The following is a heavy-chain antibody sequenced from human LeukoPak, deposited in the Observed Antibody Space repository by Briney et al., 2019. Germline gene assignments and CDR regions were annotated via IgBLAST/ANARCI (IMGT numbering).Heavy chain of an antibody. CDR3: ARGAAACYFFDY. CDR1: GYTFTSYG. CDR2: ISAYNGNT. D-gene: IGHD6-13*01. J-gene: IGHJ4*02. Sequence: GASVKVSCKASGYTFTSYGISWVRQAPGQGLEWMGWISAYNGNTNYAQKLPGRVTMTTDTSTSTAYMELRSLRSYYTSVYYCARGAAACYFFDYWGQGTLVTVSS. V-gene: IGHV1-18*01.